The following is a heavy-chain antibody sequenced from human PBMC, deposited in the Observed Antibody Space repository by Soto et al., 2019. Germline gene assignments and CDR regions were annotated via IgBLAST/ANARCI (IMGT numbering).Heavy chain of an antibody. Sequence: GGSLRLSCAASGFTFSSYAMSWVRQAPGKGLEWVSAISGSGGSTYYADSVKGRFTISRDNSKNTLYLQMNSLRAEDTGVYYCAIDYPRVLRFLEWLTWDYWGQGTLVTVSS. CDR2: ISGSGGST. CDR3: AIDYPRVLRFLEWLTWDY. V-gene: IGHV3-23*01. D-gene: IGHD3-3*01. CDR1: GFTFSSYA. J-gene: IGHJ4*02.